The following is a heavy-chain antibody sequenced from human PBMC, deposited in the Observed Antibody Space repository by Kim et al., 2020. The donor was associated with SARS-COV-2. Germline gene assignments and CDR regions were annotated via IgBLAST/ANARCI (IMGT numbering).Heavy chain of an antibody. CDR3: ARNIGITMIVVVTGWFDP. V-gene: IGHV4-31*03. J-gene: IGHJ5*02. D-gene: IGHD3-22*01. Sequence: SETLSLTCTVSGGSISSGGYYWSWIRQHPGKGLEWIGYIYYSGSTYYNPSLKSRVTIPVDTSKNQFSLKLSSVTAADTAVYYCARNIGITMIVVVTGWFDPWGQGTLVTVSS. CDR1: GGSISSGGYY. CDR2: IYYSGST.